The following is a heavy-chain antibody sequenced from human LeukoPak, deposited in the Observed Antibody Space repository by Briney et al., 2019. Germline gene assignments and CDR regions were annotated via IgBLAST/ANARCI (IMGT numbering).Heavy chain of an antibody. CDR1: GGSISSYY. D-gene: IGHD6-13*01. V-gene: IGHV4-4*07. J-gene: IGHJ5*02. CDR2: IYTSGST. CDR3: ARTQYSSSWYSSWGNWFDP. Sequence: SETLSLTCTGSGGSISSYYWSWIRQPAGKGLEWIGRIYTSGSTNYNPSLKSRVTMSVDTSKNQFSLKLSSVTAADTAVYYCARTQYSSSWYSSWGNWFDPWGQGTLVTVSS.